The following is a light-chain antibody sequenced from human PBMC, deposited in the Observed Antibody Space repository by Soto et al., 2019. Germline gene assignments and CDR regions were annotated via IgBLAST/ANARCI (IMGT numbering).Light chain of an antibody. V-gene: IGKV1-5*01. CDR3: QQYNSYSPTWT. CDR1: QSISSW. CDR2: DAS. J-gene: IGKJ1*01. Sequence: DIQMTQSPSTLSASVGDRVTITCRASQSISSWLAWYQQKPGKAPKLLIYDASSLESGVPSRFSGSGSGTEFTLTISRLQPVDFATYCCQQYNSYSPTWTFGQGTKVEIK.